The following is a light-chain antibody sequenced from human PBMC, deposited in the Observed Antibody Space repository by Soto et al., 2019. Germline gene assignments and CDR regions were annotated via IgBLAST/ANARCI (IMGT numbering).Light chain of an antibody. CDR3: LQHNSYPQT. V-gene: IGKV1-17*01. Sequence: DIQMTQSPSSLSASVGDRVTITCRASQGIRDALGWYQQKPGKAPKRLIYAASSLQSGAPSRFSGGGSGTDFTLTISSLQPEDFATYYCLQHNSYPQTFGQGTKVEIK. CDR2: AAS. J-gene: IGKJ1*01. CDR1: QGIRDA.